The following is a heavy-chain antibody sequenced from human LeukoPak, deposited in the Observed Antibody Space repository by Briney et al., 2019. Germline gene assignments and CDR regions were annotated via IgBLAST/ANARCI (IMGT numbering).Heavy chain of an antibody. V-gene: IGHV4-4*07. J-gene: IGHJ3*02. CDR3: ARDISSGWYAPMDDAFDI. CDR2: IYTSGST. Sequence: SETLSLTCTVSGGSISSYYWSWIRQPAGKGLEWIGRIYTSGSTNYNPSLKSRVTMSVDTSKSQFFLKLSSVTAADTAVHYCARDISSGWYAPMDDAFDIWGQGTMVTVSS. CDR1: GGSISSYY. D-gene: IGHD6-19*01.